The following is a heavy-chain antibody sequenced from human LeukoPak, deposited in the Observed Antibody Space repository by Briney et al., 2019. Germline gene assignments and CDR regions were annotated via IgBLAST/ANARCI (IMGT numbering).Heavy chain of an antibody. J-gene: IGHJ4*02. Sequence: SETLSLTCTVSGYSISSDYYWGWIRQPPGKGLEWIGSIYHSGSTYYNPSLKSRVTISVDTSKNQFSLKLSSVTAADTAVYYCARLTVRFLEWFYFDYWGQGTLVTVSS. D-gene: IGHD3-3*01. V-gene: IGHV4-38-2*02. CDR3: ARLTVRFLEWFYFDY. CDR1: GYSISSDYY. CDR2: IYHSGST.